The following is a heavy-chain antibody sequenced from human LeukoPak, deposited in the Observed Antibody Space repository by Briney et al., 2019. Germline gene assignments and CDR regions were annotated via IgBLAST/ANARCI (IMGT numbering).Heavy chain of an antibody. CDR1: GFTFSSYS. CDR2: ISSSSSYI. Sequence: PGGSLRLSCAASGFTFSSYSMNWVRQAPGKGLEWVSSISSSSSYIHYADSVKGRFTISRDNAKNSLYLQMNSLRAEDTAVYFCARGIGSYVSGDAFDIWGQGTMVTVSS. CDR3: ARGIGSYVSGDAFDI. J-gene: IGHJ3*02. V-gene: IGHV3-21*01. D-gene: IGHD1-26*01.